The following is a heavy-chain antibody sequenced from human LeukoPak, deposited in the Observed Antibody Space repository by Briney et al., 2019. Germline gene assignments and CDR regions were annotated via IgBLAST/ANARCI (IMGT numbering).Heavy chain of an antibody. D-gene: IGHD4-11*01. J-gene: IGHJ3*02. CDR2: IIPIFGTA. CDR3: ARKRGGFPHDYSNYDRQGAFDI. V-gene: IGHV1-69*05. Sequence: GSSVKVSCKASGGTFSSYAISWVRQAPGQGLEWMGGIIPIFGTANYAQKFQGRVTITTDESTSTAYMELSSLRSEDTAVYYCARKRGGFPHDYSNYDRQGAFDIWGQGTMVTVSS. CDR1: GGTFSSYA.